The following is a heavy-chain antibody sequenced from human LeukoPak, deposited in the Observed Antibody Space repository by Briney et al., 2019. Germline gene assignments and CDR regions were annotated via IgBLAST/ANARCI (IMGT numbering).Heavy chain of an antibody. CDR3: AGNYGPYYFDY. V-gene: IGHV3-33*01. CDR1: GFTLSNYG. Sequence: PGRSLRLSCAASGFTLSNYGMHWVRQAPGKGLEWMAVIWYDGSNKYYADSVKGRFTISRDNSKNTLYLQMNSLRAEDTAVYYCAGNYGPYYFDYWGQGTLVTVSS. J-gene: IGHJ4*02. CDR2: IWYDGSNK. D-gene: IGHD3-10*01.